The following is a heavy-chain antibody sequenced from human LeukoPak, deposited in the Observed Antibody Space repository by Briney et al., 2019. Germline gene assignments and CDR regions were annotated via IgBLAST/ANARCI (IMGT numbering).Heavy chain of an antibody. CDR2: IYYSGST. J-gene: IGHJ4*02. CDR1: GGSISIGGYY. V-gene: IGHV4-31*03. Sequence: SDTLSLTCTVSGGSISIGGYYCSWIRQHPGKGLEWIGYIYYSGSTYYNPSLKSRVTISVDTSKNQFSLKLSSVTAADTAVYCCALYCRSTSWRRGAFDYWGQGTLVTVSS. D-gene: IGHD2-2*01. CDR3: ALYCRSTSWRRGAFDY.